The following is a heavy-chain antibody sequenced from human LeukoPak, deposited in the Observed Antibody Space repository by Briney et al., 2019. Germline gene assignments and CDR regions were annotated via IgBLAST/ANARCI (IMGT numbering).Heavy chain of an antibody. CDR1: GYTFTSYY. Sequence: SVKVSCKASGYTFTSYYMHWVRQAPGQGLEWMGGIIPRLGTTKYIEKFQGRITITTDESTTTAYMELTSLRSEDTAVYYCAADGTDWGQGTLVTVSS. CDR3: AADGTD. V-gene: IGHV1-69*16. J-gene: IGHJ4*02. CDR2: IIPRLGTT.